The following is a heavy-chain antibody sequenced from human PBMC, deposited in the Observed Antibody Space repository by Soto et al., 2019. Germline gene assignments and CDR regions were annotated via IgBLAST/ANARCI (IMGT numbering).Heavy chain of an antibody. CDR3: AKDRGYSYGYEGLFDY. CDR1: GFTFSSYG. CDR2: ISYDGSNK. J-gene: IGHJ4*02. D-gene: IGHD5-18*01. V-gene: IGHV3-30*18. Sequence: QVQLVESGGGVVQPGRSLRLSCAASGFTFSSYGMHWVRQAPGKGLEWVAVISYDGSNKYYADSVKGRFTISRDNSKNTLYLQMNSLRAEDTAVYYCAKDRGYSYGYEGLFDYWGQGTLVTVSS.